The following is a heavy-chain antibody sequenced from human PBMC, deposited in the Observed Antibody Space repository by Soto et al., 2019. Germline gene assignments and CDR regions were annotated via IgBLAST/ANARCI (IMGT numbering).Heavy chain of an antibody. V-gene: IGHV1-58*02. D-gene: IGHD2-2*01. CDR1: GYTFSVYY. J-gene: IGHJ4*02. CDR3: VLCTTTSCYGKFDY. CDR2: IVVGSGNT. Sequence: SVKVSCKASGYTFSVYYIHWVRQAPGKCLEWIGWIVVGSGNTNYAQKIQERVTIIRDMSTSTSYMELSSLTSEDTAVYYCVLCTTTSCYGKFDYWGQGTLVTVSS.